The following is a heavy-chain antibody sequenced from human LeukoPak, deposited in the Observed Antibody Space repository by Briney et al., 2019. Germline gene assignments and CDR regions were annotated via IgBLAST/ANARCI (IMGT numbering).Heavy chain of an antibody. D-gene: IGHD4-23*01. J-gene: IGHJ4*02. Sequence: ASVKVSCKASGYTFTGYYMHWVRQAPGQGLEWMGRTNPNSGGTNYAQKFQGRVTMTRDTSISTAYMELSRLRSDDTAVYYCAREVVNRGFDYWGQGTLVTVSS. V-gene: IGHV1-2*06. CDR3: AREVVNRGFDY. CDR1: GYTFTGYY. CDR2: TNPNSGGT.